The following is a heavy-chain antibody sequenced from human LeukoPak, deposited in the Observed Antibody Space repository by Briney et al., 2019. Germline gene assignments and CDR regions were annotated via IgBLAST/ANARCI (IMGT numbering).Heavy chain of an antibody. D-gene: IGHD3-10*01. J-gene: IGHJ6*03. Sequence: GASVKVSCKASGGAFSSYAISWVRQAPGQGLEWMGGIIPIFGTANYAQKFQGRVTITTDESTSTAYMELSSLRSEDTAVYYCARGSPGLGYYYYMDVWGKGTTVTVSS. CDR1: GGAFSSYA. V-gene: IGHV1-69*05. CDR2: IIPIFGTA. CDR3: ARGSPGLGYYYYMDV.